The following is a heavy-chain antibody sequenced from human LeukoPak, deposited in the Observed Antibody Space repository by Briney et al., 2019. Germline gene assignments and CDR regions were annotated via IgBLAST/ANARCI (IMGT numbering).Heavy chain of an antibody. CDR2: IIPILGIA. V-gene: IGHV1-69*04. CDR3: ARVGHSYYYYYGMDV. CDR1: GGTFSSYA. D-gene: IGHD2-15*01. J-gene: IGHJ6*02. Sequence: GASVKVSCKASGGTFSSYAISWVRQAPGQGLEWMGRIIPILGIANYAQKFQGRVTITADKSTSTAYMGLSSLRSEDTAVYYCARVGHSYYYYYGMDVWGQGTTVTVSS.